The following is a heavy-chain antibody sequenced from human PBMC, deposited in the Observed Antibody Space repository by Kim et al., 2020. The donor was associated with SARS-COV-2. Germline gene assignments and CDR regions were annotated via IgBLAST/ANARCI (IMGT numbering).Heavy chain of an antibody. CDR2: VTYGGTNK. V-gene: IGHV3-30*04. CDR1: GFTFSSNA. CDR3: GEGMYSSYIDY. Sequence: GGSLRLSCAASGFTFSSNAMHWVRQAPGKGLEWVAVVTYGGTNKYYADSVKGRFTISRDNSKNTLYLQMNSLRPEDAAVYYCGEGMYSSYIDYWGQGTLVTVSS. D-gene: IGHD6-13*01. J-gene: IGHJ4*03.